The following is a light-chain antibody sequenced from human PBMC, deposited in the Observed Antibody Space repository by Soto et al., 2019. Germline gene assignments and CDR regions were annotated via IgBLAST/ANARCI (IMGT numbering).Light chain of an antibody. CDR3: SSYTSSSTLNYV. Sequence: SALTQPASVSGSPGQSITISCTGTSSDVGGYNYVSWYQQHPGKAPKLMIYEVSNRPSGVSNRFSGSKSGNTASLTISGLQAEDEADYYCSSYTSSSTLNYVFGTGTKVTLL. CDR2: EVS. J-gene: IGLJ1*01. V-gene: IGLV2-14*01. CDR1: SSDVGGYNY.